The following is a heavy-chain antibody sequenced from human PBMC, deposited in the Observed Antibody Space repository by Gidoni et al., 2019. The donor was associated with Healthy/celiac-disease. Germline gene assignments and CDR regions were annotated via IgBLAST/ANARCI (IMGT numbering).Heavy chain of an antibody. CDR1: GFTFSSYA. J-gene: IGHJ6*02. D-gene: IGHD4-4*01. CDR2: ISYDGSNK. CDR3: ARLAVTMPYYYYYGMDV. V-gene: IGHV3-30-3*01. Sequence: QVQLVESGGGVVQPGRSLRLSCAASGFTFSSYAMHWVRQAPGKGLEWVAVISYDGSNKYYADSVKGRFTISRDNSKNTLYLQMNSLRAEDTAVYYCARLAVTMPYYYYYGMDVWGQGTTVTVSS.